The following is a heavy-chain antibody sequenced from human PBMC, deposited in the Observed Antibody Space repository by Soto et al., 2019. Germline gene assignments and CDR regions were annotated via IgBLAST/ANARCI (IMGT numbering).Heavy chain of an antibody. Sequence: EVQLVESGGGLVKPGGSLRLSCAASGFTFSSYSMNWVRQAPGKGLEWVSSISSSSSYIYYADSVKGRFTISRDNAKNSLYLQMNSLRAEDTAVYYCARDADIVVVPAYYYYYMDVWGKGTTVTVSS. V-gene: IGHV3-21*01. CDR3: ARDADIVVVPAYYYYYMDV. CDR2: ISSSSSYI. J-gene: IGHJ6*03. D-gene: IGHD2-2*01. CDR1: GFTFSSYS.